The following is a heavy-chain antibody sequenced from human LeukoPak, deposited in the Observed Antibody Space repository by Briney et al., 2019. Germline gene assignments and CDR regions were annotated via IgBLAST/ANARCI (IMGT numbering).Heavy chain of an antibody. Sequence: GGSLRLSCAASGFTFSSYAMSWVRQAPGKGLEWVSAISGSGGSTYYADSVKGRFTISRDNSKNTLYLQMDSLRAEDTAVYYCAKDRVSVYYYDSSGYYYFDYWGQGTLVTVSS. V-gene: IGHV3-23*01. CDR3: AKDRVSVYYYDSSGYYYFDY. D-gene: IGHD3-22*01. J-gene: IGHJ4*02. CDR2: ISGSGGST. CDR1: GFTFSSYA.